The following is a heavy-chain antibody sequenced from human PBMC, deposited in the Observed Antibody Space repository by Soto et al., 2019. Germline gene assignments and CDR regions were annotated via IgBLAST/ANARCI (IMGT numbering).Heavy chain of an antibody. CDR2: IFDSGTT. V-gene: IGHV4-30-4*01. CDR1: GGSITSVNHY. Sequence: QVQLEQSGPGLVKPTETLSLTCKISGGSITSVNHYWSWIRQSPGEGLEWIGYIFDSGTTHYNPSLKGRVTISGDAWQRQFSLTIHSVTVADTAVYYCAREVSGTGAFDHWGQGTLVTVSS. J-gene: IGHJ5*02. CDR3: AREVSGTGAFDH. D-gene: IGHD2-8*02.